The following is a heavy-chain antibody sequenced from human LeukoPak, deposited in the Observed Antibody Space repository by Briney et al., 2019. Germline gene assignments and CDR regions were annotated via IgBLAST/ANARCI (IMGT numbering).Heavy chain of an antibody. CDR1: GYTLNELS. CDR3: ATELPRLLLSY. Sequence: GASVNVSFMVSGYTLNELSMHWVRQAPGKGLEWMGGFDFEDGETTYAQKFQGRVTMTEDTPTDTAYMDLRSLRSADTAVYYCATELPRLLLSYWGQGTLVTVSS. J-gene: IGHJ4*02. V-gene: IGHV1-24*01. D-gene: IGHD2-15*01. CDR2: FDFEDGET.